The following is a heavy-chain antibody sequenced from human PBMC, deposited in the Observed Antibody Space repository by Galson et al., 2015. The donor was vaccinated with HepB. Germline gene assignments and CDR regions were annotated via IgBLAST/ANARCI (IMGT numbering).Heavy chain of an antibody. CDR3: ARDVASGGFGEFDP. CDR2: IYSGGST. J-gene: IGHJ5*02. V-gene: IGHV3-53*01. Sequence: SLRLSCAASGFTVSSNYMSWVRQAPGKGLEWVSVIYSGGSTYYADSVKGRFTISRDNSKNTLYLQMSSLRAEDTAVYYCARDVASGGFGEFDPWGQGTLVTVSS. CDR1: GFTVSSNY. D-gene: IGHD3-10*01.